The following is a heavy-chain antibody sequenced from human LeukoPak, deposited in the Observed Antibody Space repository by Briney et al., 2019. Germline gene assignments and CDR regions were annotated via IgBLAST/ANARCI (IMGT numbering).Heavy chain of an antibody. CDR3: ARGPTRISMVRGAPDYYFGY. V-gene: IGHV1-69*01. J-gene: IGHJ4*02. Sequence: SVKVSCKASGGTFTSYAIIWVRQAPGQGLEWMGGIITIIGTANYAQKFQGRVTITADASTSTAYMELSSLRSEDTAVYYCARGPTRISMVRGAPDYYFGYWGQGTLVTVSS. CDR1: GGTFTSYA. D-gene: IGHD3-10*01. CDR2: IITIIGTA.